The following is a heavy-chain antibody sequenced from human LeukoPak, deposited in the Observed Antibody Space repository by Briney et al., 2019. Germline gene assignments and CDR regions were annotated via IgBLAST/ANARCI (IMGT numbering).Heavy chain of an antibody. Sequence: PGGSLRLSCAASGFTFSNYTMSWVRQAPGKGLVWVSGISGSGGNTNYADSVKGRFTISRDNSKSTLYLQMNSLRAEDTAVYYCAKVGWTIRGHYYGMDVWGQGTTVTVSS. CDR3: AKVGWTIRGHYYGMDV. CDR2: ISGSGGNT. CDR1: GFTFSNYT. D-gene: IGHD3-10*01. V-gene: IGHV3-23*01. J-gene: IGHJ6*02.